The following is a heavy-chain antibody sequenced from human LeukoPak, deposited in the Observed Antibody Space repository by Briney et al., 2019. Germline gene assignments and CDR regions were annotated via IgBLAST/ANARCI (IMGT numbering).Heavy chain of an antibody. J-gene: IGHJ4*02. CDR1: GFTFSSYG. CDR2: ISYDGSNK. CDR3: AKVPSYYYDSSGYFDY. D-gene: IGHD3-22*01. Sequence: PGRSLRLSCAASGFTFSSYGMHWVRQAPGKGLEWVAVISYDGSNKYYADSVKGRFTISRDNSKNTLYLQMNSLRAEDTAVYYCAKVPSYYYDSSGYFDYWGQGTLVTVSS. V-gene: IGHV3-30*18.